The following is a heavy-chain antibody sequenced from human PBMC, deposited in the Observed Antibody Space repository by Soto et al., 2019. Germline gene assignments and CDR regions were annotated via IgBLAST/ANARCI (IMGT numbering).Heavy chain of an antibody. CDR2: IRSKAYGGTT. CDR3: TRDPGGVAAGKVFAFDI. V-gene: IGHV3-49*03. J-gene: IGHJ3*02. Sequence: GGSLRLSCTASGFTFGDYAMSWFRQAPGKGLDWVGFIRSKAYGGTTEYAASVKGRFTISRDDSKSIAYLQMNSLKTEDTAVYYCTRDPGGVAAGKVFAFDIWGQGTMVTVSS. CDR1: GFTFGDYA. D-gene: IGHD6-13*01.